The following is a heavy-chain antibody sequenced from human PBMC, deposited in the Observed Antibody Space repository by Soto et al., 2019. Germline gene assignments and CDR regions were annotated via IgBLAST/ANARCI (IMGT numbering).Heavy chain of an antibody. V-gene: IGHV5-51*01. CDR2: IYPGDSDT. CDR3: ARQEQLVRNYYYYYGMDV. CDR1: GYSFTSYW. D-gene: IGHD6-6*01. Sequence: PGESLKISCKGSGYSFTSYWIGWVRQMPGKGLEWMGIIYPGDSDTRYSPSFQGQVTISADKSISTAYLQWSSLKASDTAMYYCARQEQLVRNYYYYYGMDVWGQGTTVTSP. J-gene: IGHJ6*02.